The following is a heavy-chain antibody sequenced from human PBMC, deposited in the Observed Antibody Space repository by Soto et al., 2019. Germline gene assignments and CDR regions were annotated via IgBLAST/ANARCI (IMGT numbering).Heavy chain of an antibody. V-gene: IGHV1-69*13. J-gene: IGHJ6*02. CDR3: ARDQTLYGSGSYHYYYGMDV. D-gene: IGHD3-10*01. Sequence: SVKVSCKVSGYTLTELSMHWVRQAPGQGLEWMGGIIPIFGTANYAQKFQGRVTITADESTSTAYMELSSLRSEDTAVYYCARDQTLYGSGSYHYYYGMDVWGQGTTVTVSS. CDR1: GYTLTELS. CDR2: IIPIFGTA.